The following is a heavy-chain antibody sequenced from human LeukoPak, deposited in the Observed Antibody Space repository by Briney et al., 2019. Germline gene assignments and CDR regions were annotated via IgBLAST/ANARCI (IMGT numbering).Heavy chain of an antibody. CDR2: ISYDGSNQ. V-gene: IGHV3-30*04. J-gene: IGHJ1*01. CDR1: GFTFSDFA. Sequence: GRSLSLSCAASGFTFSDFAIHWVRQAPGKGLEWVAAISYDGSNQYYADSVKGRFTFSRDNSKNTVYLQMNSLRTEDTAVYYCAKAVLGIVGAAEYFQHWGQGTLVTVSS. CDR3: AKAVLGIVGAAEYFQH. D-gene: IGHD1-26*01.